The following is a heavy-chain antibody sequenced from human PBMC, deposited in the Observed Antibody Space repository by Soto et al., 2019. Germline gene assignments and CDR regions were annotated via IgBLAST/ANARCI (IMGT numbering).Heavy chain of an antibody. Sequence: EVQLVESGGGLVKPGGSLRLSCTASAFAFNSYSMNWVRQAPGKGLEWVSSISSSSRYTYYSDSVKGRFTVSRDNAKNYLYLQMNSLRAEDTAVYYCARALAAVPGTFDSWGQGTLVTVSS. V-gene: IGHV3-21*06. CDR2: ISSSSRYT. CDR1: AFAFNSYS. D-gene: IGHD6-19*01. CDR3: ARALAAVPGTFDS. J-gene: IGHJ4*02.